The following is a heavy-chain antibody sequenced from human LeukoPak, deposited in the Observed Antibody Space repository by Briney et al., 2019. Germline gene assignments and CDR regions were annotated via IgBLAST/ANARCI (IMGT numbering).Heavy chain of an antibody. V-gene: IGHV3-11*01. Sequence: GGSLRLSCAASGFTFSDYYMSWIRQAPGKGLEWVSYISSSGSTIYYADSVKGRFTISRDNAKNSLYLQMNSLRAEDTAVYYCARSAQVPAAMRWGDYFDYWGQGTLVTVSS. CDR3: ARSAQVPAAMRWGDYFDY. CDR2: ISSSGSTI. CDR1: GFTFSDYY. D-gene: IGHD2-2*01. J-gene: IGHJ4*02.